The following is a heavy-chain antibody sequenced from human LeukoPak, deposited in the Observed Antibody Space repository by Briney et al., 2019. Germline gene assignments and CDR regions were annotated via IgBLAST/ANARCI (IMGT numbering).Heavy chain of an antibody. D-gene: IGHD3-3*01. CDR1: GGTFSSYA. CDR3: ARVLESVATGAFDI. Sequence: SVKVSCEASGGTFSSYAISWVRQAPGQGLEWMGGIIPIFGTANYAQKFQGRVTITADESASTAYMELSSLRSEDTAVYYCARVLESVATGAFDIWGQGTMVTVSS. J-gene: IGHJ3*02. CDR2: IIPIFGTA. V-gene: IGHV1-69*01.